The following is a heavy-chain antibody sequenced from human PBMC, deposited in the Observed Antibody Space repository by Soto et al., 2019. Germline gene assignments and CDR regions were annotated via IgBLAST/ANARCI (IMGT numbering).Heavy chain of an antibody. V-gene: IGHV4-28*01. D-gene: IGHD1-26*01. CDR1: GYSISSSNW. J-gene: IGHJ4*02. Sequence: QVQLQESGPGLVKPSDTLSLTCAVSGYSISSSNWWGWIRQPPGKGLEWIGYIYYSGTTYYNPSRKSRVTTSVDPSKNQFSLKLTSVTAVDTAVYYCARREIQGPIDYWGQGTLVTVSS. CDR2: IYYSGTT. CDR3: ARREIQGPIDY.